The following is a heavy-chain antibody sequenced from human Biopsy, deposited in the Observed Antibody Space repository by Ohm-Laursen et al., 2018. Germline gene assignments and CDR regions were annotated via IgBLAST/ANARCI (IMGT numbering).Heavy chain of an antibody. J-gene: IGHJ4*02. CDR2: IRSGGDYM. V-gene: IGHV3-21*01. CDR3: ARDQRGPSLLEAKLTPNYFDY. D-gene: IGHD1-1*01. Sequence: SLRLSCAASGFTFNNYSMTWVRQAPGKGLEWVSSIRSGGDYMFYADSVKGRFTISRDNAKNSLYLQMNSLRAEDTAVYYCARDQRGPSLLEAKLTPNYFDYWGRGSLVTVSS. CDR1: GFTFNNYS.